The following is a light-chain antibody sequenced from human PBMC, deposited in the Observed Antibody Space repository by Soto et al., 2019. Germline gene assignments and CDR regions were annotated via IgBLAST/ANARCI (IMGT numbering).Light chain of an antibody. Sequence: DIQMTQSPPTLSASVGDRVTITCRASQSISSYLNWYQQKPGKAPKLLIYAASSLQSGVPSRFSGTGSGKDFTITISRLQPEDFETYYCQQSYSTLTFGPGTRLEIK. CDR1: QSISSY. CDR3: QQSYSTLT. CDR2: AAS. J-gene: IGKJ5*01. V-gene: IGKV1-39*01.